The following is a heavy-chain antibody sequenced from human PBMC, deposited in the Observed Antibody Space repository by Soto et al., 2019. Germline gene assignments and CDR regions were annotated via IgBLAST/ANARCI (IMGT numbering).Heavy chain of an antibody. J-gene: IGHJ5*02. CDR1: GGSISSGGYY. V-gene: IGHV4-31*03. CDR3: ASIYDSSGYYYGNNWFDP. D-gene: IGHD3-22*01. CDR2: IYYSGGT. Sequence: SETLSLTCTVSGGSISSGGYYWSWIRQHPGKGLEWIGHIYYSGGTYYNPSLKSRVTISVDTSKNQFSLELSSVTAADTAVYYCASIYDSSGYYYGNNWFDPWGQGTLVTVSS.